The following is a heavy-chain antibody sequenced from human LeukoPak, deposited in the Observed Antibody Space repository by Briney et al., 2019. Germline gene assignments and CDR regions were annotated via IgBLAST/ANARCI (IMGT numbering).Heavy chain of an antibody. J-gene: IGHJ4*02. CDR1: GYTFTSYG. Sequence: ASVKVSCKASGYTFTSYGISWVRQAPGQGLEWMGRIIPILGIANYAQKFQGRVTITADKSTSTAYMELSSLRSEDTAVYYCARICIAAAETCFDYWGQGTLVTVSS. V-gene: IGHV1-69*04. CDR3: ARICIAAAETCFDY. CDR2: IIPILGIA. D-gene: IGHD6-13*01.